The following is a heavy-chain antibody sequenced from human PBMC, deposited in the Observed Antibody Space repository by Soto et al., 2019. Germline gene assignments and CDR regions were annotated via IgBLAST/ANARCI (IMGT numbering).Heavy chain of an antibody. CDR1: GGSIRGGGHY. J-gene: IGHJ4*03. Sequence: QVQLQESGPGLVKPSQTLSLTGSVSGGSIRGGGHYWNWIRQFPGKGLEWIGYVYHSGSTHYNPSLRGRLTISIDTSKNQFSLRLISVTAAATALYYCARDTGLAPTVWGYWGHGTQVTVSS. CDR2: VYHSGST. CDR3: ARDTGLAPTVWGY. V-gene: IGHV4-31*03. D-gene: IGHD7-27*01.